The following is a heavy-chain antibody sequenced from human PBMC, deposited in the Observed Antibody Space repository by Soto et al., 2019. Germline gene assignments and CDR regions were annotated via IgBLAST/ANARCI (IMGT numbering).Heavy chain of an antibody. CDR1: GYTFTDYW. J-gene: IGHJ6*02. Sequence: AGESLKISCKGSGYTFTDYWIGWVRQLPGKGLEWMGIIYPGDSDTRYSPSFQGHVTITVDKSTSTAYLQWNTLKASDTAMYYCARHLSNFRYYYYAMDVWGQGTTVTVSS. D-gene: IGHD4-4*01. CDR3: ARHLSNFRYYYYAMDV. V-gene: IGHV5-51*01. CDR2: IYPGDSDT.